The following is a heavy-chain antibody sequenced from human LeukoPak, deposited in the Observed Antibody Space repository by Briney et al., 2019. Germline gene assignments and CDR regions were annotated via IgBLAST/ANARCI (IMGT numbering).Heavy chain of an antibody. V-gene: IGHV4-4*07. J-gene: IGHJ5*02. Sequence: TSETLSLTCTVSGGSIRSYYWSWIRQPAGKGLEWIGRIHTSGTTIYNPSLKSRVTMSVDTSKNQFSLKLSSVTAADTAVYYCASGSSGYDPWGQGTLVTVSS. D-gene: IGHD5-12*01. CDR3: ASGSSGYDP. CDR1: GGSIRSYY. CDR2: IHTSGTT.